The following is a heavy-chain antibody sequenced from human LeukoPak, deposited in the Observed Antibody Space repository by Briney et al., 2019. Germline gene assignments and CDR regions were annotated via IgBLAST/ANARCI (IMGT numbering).Heavy chain of an antibody. CDR2: ISAYNGNT. Sequence: GASVKVSCKASGYTFPSYGISWVRQAPGQGLEWMGWISAYNGNTNFAQKLQGRVTMTTDTSTSTAYMVLRSLRSDDTAVYYCARSHSGSYYGGDDYWGQGTLVTVSS. V-gene: IGHV1-18*01. D-gene: IGHD1-26*01. CDR3: ARSHSGSYYGGDDY. J-gene: IGHJ4*02. CDR1: GYTFPSYG.